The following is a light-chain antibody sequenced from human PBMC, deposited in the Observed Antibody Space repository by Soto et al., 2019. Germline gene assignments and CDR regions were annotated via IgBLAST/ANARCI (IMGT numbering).Light chain of an antibody. CDR3: QQRNSYPRT. V-gene: IGKV1-9*01. J-gene: IGKJ2*01. Sequence: DIQLTQSPSFLSASVGDRVTITCRASQGINIFLAWFQQKPGKAPNLLISAASTLQSGVPSRFSGSGSETEFTLTITSLQPEDSATYYCQQRNSYPRTFGQGTKLNIK. CDR2: AAS. CDR1: QGINIF.